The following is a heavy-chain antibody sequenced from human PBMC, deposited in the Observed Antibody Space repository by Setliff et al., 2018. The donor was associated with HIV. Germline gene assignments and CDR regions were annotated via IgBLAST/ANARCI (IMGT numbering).Heavy chain of an antibody. J-gene: IGHJ4*02. CDR2: IFASGNT. D-gene: IGHD3-9*01. Sequence: SETLSLTCGVSGYSISSDYCWGWIRQPAGRGLEWIGRIFASGNTNYNPSLKSRVTMSVDTSKNQFSLKLSSVTAADTAVYCCARYVSDWFYIDSWGQGTLVTVSS. V-gene: IGHV4-59*10. CDR1: GYSISSDY. CDR3: ARYVSDWFYIDS.